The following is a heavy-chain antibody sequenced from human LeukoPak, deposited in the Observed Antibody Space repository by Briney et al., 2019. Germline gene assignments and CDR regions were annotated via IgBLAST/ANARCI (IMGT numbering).Heavy chain of an antibody. V-gene: IGHV3-23*01. J-gene: IGHJ4*02. CDR2: FSGRGGGT. CDR1: GFTFSSYD. CDR3: ANHRVGDYYDSSGKYYFDY. Sequence: GGSLRLSCAAFGFTFSSYDMSWVSQAPGKGLEWVSSFSGRGGGTFYTDSVKGRFTISRDNSKDTLYLQMNSLRAEDTAVYYCANHRVGDYYDSSGKYYFDYWGQGTLVTVSS. D-gene: IGHD3-22*01.